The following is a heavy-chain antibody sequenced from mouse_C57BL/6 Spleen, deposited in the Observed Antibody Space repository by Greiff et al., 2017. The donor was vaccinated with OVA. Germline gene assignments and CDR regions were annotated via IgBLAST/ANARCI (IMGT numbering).Heavy chain of an antibody. Sequence: VQLQQSGPELVKPGASVKISCKASGYSFTGYYMNWVKQSPEKSLEWIGEINPSTGGTTYNQKFKAKATLTVDKSSSTAYMQLKSLTSEDSAVYYCARRGSIFYAMDYWGQGTSVTVSS. CDR2: INPSTGGT. D-gene: IGHD2-3*01. CDR1: GYSFTGYY. V-gene: IGHV1-42*01. CDR3: ARRGSIFYAMDY. J-gene: IGHJ4*01.